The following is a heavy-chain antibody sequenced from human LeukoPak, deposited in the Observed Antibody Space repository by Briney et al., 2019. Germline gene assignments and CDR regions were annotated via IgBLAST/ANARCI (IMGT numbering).Heavy chain of an antibody. CDR3: ARRWFGELGVDWFDP. Sequence: GGSLRLSCAASGFTFSSYSMNWVRQAPGKGLEWVSYTSSSSSTIYYADSVKGRFTISRDNSKNTLYLQMSSLRAEDTAVYYCARRWFGELGVDWFDPWGQGTLVTVSS. CDR1: GFTFSSYS. D-gene: IGHD3-10*01. CDR2: TSSSSSTI. V-gene: IGHV3-48*01. J-gene: IGHJ5*02.